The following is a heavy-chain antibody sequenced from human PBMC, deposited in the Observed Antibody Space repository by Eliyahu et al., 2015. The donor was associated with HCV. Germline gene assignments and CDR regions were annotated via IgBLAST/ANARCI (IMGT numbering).Heavy chain of an antibody. CDR3: STAAISPGNGMDV. CDR1: GFTFSNAW. V-gene: IGHV3-15*01. Sequence: EVQLVESGGGLVKPGGSLRLSCAASGFTFSNAWMSWVRQAPGKGLEWVGRIKSKTDGGTTDYAAPVKGRFTISRDDSKNTLYLQMNSLKTEDTAVYYCSTAAISPGNGMDVWGQGTTVTVSS. D-gene: IGHD5-18*01. J-gene: IGHJ6*02. CDR2: IKSKTDGGTT.